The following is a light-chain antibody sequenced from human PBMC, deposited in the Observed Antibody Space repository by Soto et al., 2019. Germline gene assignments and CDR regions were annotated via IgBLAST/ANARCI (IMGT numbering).Light chain of an antibody. V-gene: IGKV3-15*01. CDR2: GAY. CDR3: QQYNNWPPIT. J-gene: IGKJ5*01. CDR1: QSVSSN. Sequence: EIVMTQSPATLSVSPGERATISCRASQSVSSNLAWYQQKPGKAPRLLIYGAYTRATGIPARFSGSGSRTMFTLTISSLQSEDFAVYYCQQYNNWPPITFGQGTRLEIK.